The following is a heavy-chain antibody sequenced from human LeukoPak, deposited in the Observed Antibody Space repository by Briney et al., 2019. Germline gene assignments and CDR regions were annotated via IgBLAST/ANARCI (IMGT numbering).Heavy chain of an antibody. J-gene: IGHJ4*02. CDR2: IYHSGST. CDR3: ASGSVGGVAIKPIDH. Sequence: PSETLSLTCTVSGGSISSSSYYRAWIRQPPGKGLEWVGTIYHSGSTYYNPSLKSRVTISVDTSTNQFSLKLSSVTAADTAVYYCASGSVGGVAIKPIDHWGQGTLVTVSS. CDR1: GGSISSSSYY. D-gene: IGHD3-16*01. V-gene: IGHV4-39*07.